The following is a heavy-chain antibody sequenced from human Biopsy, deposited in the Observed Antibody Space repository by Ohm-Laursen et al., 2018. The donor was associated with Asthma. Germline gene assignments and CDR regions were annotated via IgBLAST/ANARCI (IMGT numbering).Heavy chain of an antibody. CDR1: GGTFNTYV. CDR2: INSVFGTT. D-gene: IGHD2-2*01. V-gene: IGHV1-69*13. J-gene: IGHJ4*02. Sequence: ASVKVSCKPLGGTFNTYVIGWVRQAPGQGLEWMGGINSVFGTTTYPQKFQDRVTITADDSASTVYMELSSLRSEDTAVYYCARKAGSCISRTCYSLDFWGQGTLVTVSS. CDR3: ARKAGSCISRTCYSLDF.